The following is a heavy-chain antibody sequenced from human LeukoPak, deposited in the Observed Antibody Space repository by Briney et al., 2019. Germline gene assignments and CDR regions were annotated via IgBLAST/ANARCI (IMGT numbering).Heavy chain of an antibody. V-gene: IGHV1-2*02. Sequence: GASVKVSCKASGYTFTGYYMHWVRQAPGQGLEWMGWINPNSGGTNYAQKFQGRVTMTRDTSISTAYMELSRLRSDDTAVYYCARDPQIMITLGGVIAPSYYFDYWGQGTLVTVSS. CDR2: INPNSGGT. D-gene: IGHD3-16*02. CDR3: ARDPQIMITLGGVIAPSYYFDY. CDR1: GYTFTGYY. J-gene: IGHJ4*02.